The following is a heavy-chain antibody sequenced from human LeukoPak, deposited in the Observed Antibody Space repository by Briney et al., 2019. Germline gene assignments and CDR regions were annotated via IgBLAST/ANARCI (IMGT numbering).Heavy chain of an antibody. V-gene: IGHV3-23*01. D-gene: IGHD3-22*01. CDR2: ISGGGDNT. CDR1: GFTFSSYA. Sequence: GGSLRLSCAASGFTFSSYALTWVRQAPGKGLECVSTISGGGDNTYYADSVKGRFTISRDNSKHTLYLQMTSLRAEDTAVYYCAKGDYYDSSGPSFDSWGQGTLVTVSS. J-gene: IGHJ4*02. CDR3: AKGDYYDSSGPSFDS.